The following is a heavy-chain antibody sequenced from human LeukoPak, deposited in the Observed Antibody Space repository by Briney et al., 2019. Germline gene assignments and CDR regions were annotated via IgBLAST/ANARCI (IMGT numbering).Heavy chain of an antibody. Sequence: PSETLALTCTVSGGSIRNGDYYWSWIRQHPGKGLEWIGYIYYTGSTYYNASLKSRVTISLDTSKNRFSLKLSAVTAADTAVYYCARKRVGGFDIWGQGTVVTVSS. D-gene: IGHD2-15*01. CDR1: GGSIRNGDYY. J-gene: IGHJ3*02. V-gene: IGHV4-31*03. CDR3: ARKRVGGFDI. CDR2: IYYTGST.